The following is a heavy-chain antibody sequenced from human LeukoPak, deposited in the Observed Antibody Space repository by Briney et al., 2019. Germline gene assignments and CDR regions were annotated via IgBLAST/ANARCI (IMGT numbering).Heavy chain of an antibody. J-gene: IGHJ3*02. CDR1: GFTFSDYR. CDR2: ISGLSNYI. CDR3: ARVYCTTTSYPRHDAFDI. Sequence: GGSLRLSCTASGFTFSDYRMNWVRQAPGKGLEWVSSISGLSNYIYYADSVKGRFTLSRDNAQNSLSLQMNSLRAEDTAVYSCARVYCTTTSYPRHDAFDIWGQGTMVTVSS. D-gene: IGHD2-2*01. V-gene: IGHV3-21*01.